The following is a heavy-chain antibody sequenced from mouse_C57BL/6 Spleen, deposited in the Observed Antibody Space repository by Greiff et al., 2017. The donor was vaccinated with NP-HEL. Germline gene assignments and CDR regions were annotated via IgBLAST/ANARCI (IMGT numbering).Heavy chain of an antibody. CDR2: IYPGDGDT. CDR3: ARGGLLLDY. D-gene: IGHD2-3*01. CDR1: GYAFSSSW. Sequence: VQLQQSGPELVKPGASVKISCKASGYAFSSSWMNWVKQRPGKGLEWIGRIYPGDGDTNYNGKFKGKATLTADKSSSTAYMQLSSLTSEDSAVYFCARGGLLLDYWGQGTTLTVSS. J-gene: IGHJ2*01. V-gene: IGHV1-82*01.